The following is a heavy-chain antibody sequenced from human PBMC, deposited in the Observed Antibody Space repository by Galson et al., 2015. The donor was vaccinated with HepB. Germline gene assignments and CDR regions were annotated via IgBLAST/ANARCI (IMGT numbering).Heavy chain of an antibody. CDR3: ARDVGIRSWYKIGYLPH. CDR2: TSPYNGNV. CDR1: GYFFKDYG. J-gene: IGHJ1*01. Sequence: SVKVSCKASGYFFKDYGINWVRQAPGRGLEWIGWTSPYNGNVNYAQKFQGRVTMTSDTSTSTVFMDRGSLTGDDTAIYYCARDVGIRSWYKIGYLPHWGQGTLVTVSS. V-gene: IGHV1-18*01. D-gene: IGHD6-13*01.